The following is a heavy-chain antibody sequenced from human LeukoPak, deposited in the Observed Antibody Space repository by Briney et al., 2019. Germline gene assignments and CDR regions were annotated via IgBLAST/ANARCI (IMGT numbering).Heavy chain of an antibody. D-gene: IGHD3-9*01. CDR2: ISSSGSTI. CDR3: ASAYYDILTGYGAFDI. J-gene: IGHJ3*02. CDR1: GFTFSDYY. Sequence: GGSLRLSCAASGFTFSDYYMSWIRQAPGKGLEWVSYISSSGSTIYYADSVKGRFTISRDNAKNSLYLQMNSLRAEDTAVYYCASAYYDILTGYGAFDIWGQGTMVTVSS. V-gene: IGHV3-11*04.